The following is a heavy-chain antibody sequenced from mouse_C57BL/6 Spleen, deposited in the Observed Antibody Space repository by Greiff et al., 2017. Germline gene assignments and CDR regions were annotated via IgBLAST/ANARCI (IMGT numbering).Heavy chain of an antibody. D-gene: IGHD2-1*01. CDR3: ARHGVDYGNPFAY. V-gene: IGHV5-9*01. J-gene: IGHJ3*01. Sequence: EVKLVESGGGLVKPGGSLKLSCAASGFTFSSYTMSWVRQTPEKRLEWVATISGGGGNTYYPDSVKGRFTISRDNAKNTLYLQMISLRSEDTALYYCARHGVDYGNPFAYWGQGTLVTVSA. CDR1: GFTFSSYT. CDR2: ISGGGGNT.